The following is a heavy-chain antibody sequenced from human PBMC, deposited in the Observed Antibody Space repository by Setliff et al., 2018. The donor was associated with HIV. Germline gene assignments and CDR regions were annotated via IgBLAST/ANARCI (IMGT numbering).Heavy chain of an antibody. Sequence: GASVKVSCKASGGTFSSYAISWVRQAPGQGLEWMGGIIPIFGTANYAQKFQGRVTIATDESTSTVYMELSSLRSEDTAVYYCATPLGGMNSGSYYVFDYWGQGTLVTVSS. CDR1: GGTFSSYA. J-gene: IGHJ4*02. D-gene: IGHD1-26*01. CDR2: IIPIFGTA. V-gene: IGHV1-69*05. CDR3: ATPLGGMNSGSYYVFDY.